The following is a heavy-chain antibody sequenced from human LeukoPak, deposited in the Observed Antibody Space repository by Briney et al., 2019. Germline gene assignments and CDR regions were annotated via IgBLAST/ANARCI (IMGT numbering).Heavy chain of an antibody. CDR1: GGTFSSYA. J-gene: IGHJ4*02. CDR2: IIPILGIA. V-gene: IGHV1-69*04. CDR3: ARDGDGGWSDY. D-gene: IGHD6-19*01. Sequence: SVTVSCKASGGTFSSYAISRVRQAPGQGLEWMGRIIPILGIANYAQNFQGRVTITADKSTSTAYMELSSLRSDDTAVYFCARDGDGGWSDYWGQGTLVTVSS.